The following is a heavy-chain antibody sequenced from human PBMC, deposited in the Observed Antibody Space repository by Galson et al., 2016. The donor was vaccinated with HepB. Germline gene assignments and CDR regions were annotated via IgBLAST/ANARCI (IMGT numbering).Heavy chain of an antibody. D-gene: IGHD3-10*01. Sequence: SLRLSCAASGLIFSPYWMHWVRQAPGKGLMWLAHINSAGSTTAYADSVRGRFSISRDNAKNTLYLHMNSVRAEDTAVYYCALEKIYVGSLDVWGQGTTVTVSS. J-gene: IGHJ6*02. V-gene: IGHV3-74*03. CDR3: ALEKIYVGSLDV. CDR2: INSAGSTT. CDR1: GLIFSPYW.